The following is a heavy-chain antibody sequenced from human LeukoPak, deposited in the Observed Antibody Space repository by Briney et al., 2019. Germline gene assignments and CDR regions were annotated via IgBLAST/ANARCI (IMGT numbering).Heavy chain of an antibody. V-gene: IGHV3-23*01. Sequence: GRSLRLSCAASGFTYSTYAMNWVRQAPGKGLECVSSISGSGGSTYYADSVKGRFTISRDNSKNTLYLQMNSLRADDTAVYYCARESSGSYFEYWGQGSLVTVSS. CDR2: ISGSGGST. J-gene: IGHJ4*02. CDR3: ARESSGSYFEY. D-gene: IGHD1-26*01. CDR1: GFTYSTYA.